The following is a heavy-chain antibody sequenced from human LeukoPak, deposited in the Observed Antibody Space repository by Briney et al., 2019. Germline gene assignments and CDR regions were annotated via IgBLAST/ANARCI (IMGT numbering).Heavy chain of an antibody. CDR2: INPNGGGT. CDR3: ARDFYYDY. V-gene: IGHV1-2*02. Sequence: ASVEVSCKASGYTFTNYYIHWVRQAPGQGLEWMGWINPNGGGTNYAQKFQGRVTMTRDTSISTAYMDLSRLRSDDTAVYYCARDFYYDYWGRGTLVTVSS. J-gene: IGHJ4*02. D-gene: IGHD3-22*01. CDR1: GYTFTNYY.